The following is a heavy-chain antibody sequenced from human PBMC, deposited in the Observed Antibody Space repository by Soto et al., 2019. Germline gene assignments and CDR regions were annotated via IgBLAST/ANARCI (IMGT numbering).Heavy chain of an antibody. CDR1: GFTFSSYA. D-gene: IGHD4-17*01. CDR2: ISYDGSNK. Sequence: QVQLVESGGGVVQPGRSLRLSCAASGFTFSSYAMHWGRQAPGKGLEWVAVISYDGSNKYYADSVKGRFTISRDNSKNTRYLQMNSLRAEDTAVYYCESGYGDYGGAFDIWGQGTMVTVSS. J-gene: IGHJ3*02. CDR3: ESGYGDYGGAFDI. V-gene: IGHV3-30-3*01.